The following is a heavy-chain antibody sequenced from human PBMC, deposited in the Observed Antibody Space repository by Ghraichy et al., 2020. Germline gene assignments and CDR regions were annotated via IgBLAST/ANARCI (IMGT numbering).Heavy chain of an antibody. D-gene: IGHD3-22*01. CDR2: VYSSGIT. CDR3: AIHDSVGQYYYFDY. J-gene: IGHJ4*02. V-gene: IGHV4-61*02. Sequence: SQTLSLTCTVSGASISSGSYYWSWVRQPAGKGLEWIGRVYSSGITNYNPSLKSRVTTSVDTSKNQFSLNLRSVTAADTAVYYCAIHDSVGQYYYFDYWGQGTLVTVSS. CDR1: GASISSGSYY.